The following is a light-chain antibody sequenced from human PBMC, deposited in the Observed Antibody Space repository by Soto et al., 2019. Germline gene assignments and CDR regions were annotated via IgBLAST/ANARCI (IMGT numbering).Light chain of an antibody. V-gene: IGLV2-23*01. Sequence: QSALSQPASVSGSPGQSITVSCTGSSSDVGNYDLVSWFQQHPGKAPKLIIYEDAKWPSGVSHRFSGSKSGNTASLTIYGLQAEDEADYYCCSFAGTSTVFGGGTKLTVL. CDR1: SSDVGNYDL. J-gene: IGLJ2*01. CDR3: CSFAGTSTV. CDR2: EDA.